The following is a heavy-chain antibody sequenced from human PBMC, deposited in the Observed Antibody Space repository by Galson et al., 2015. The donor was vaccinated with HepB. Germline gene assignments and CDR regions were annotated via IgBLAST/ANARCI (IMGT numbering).Heavy chain of an antibody. D-gene: IGHD5-18*01. CDR2: IIPILGIA. J-gene: IGHJ4*02. V-gene: IGHV1-69*04. Sequence: SVKVSCKASGGTFSSYAISWVRQAPGQGLEWMGRIIPILGIANYAQKFQGRVTITADKSTSTAYMELSSLRSEDTAVYYCARAGDTALFDYWGQGTLVTVSS. CDR1: GGTFSSYA. CDR3: ARAGDTALFDY.